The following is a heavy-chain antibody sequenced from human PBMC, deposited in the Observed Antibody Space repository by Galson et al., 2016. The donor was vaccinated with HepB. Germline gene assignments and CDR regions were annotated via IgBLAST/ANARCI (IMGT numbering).Heavy chain of an antibody. CDR2: ISYDGTNK. CDR3: ARDLKGDWNYISRTFDM. Sequence: SLRLSCAASGFTFNTYALHWVRQAPGKGLEWLALISYDGTNKFYADSVKGRFTVSRHGSTNTLYLHMNSLTTEDTGIYYCARDLKGDWNYISRTFDMWGHGTRVTVSS. D-gene: IGHD1-7*01. CDR1: GFTFNTYA. V-gene: IGHV3-30*04. J-gene: IGHJ3*02.